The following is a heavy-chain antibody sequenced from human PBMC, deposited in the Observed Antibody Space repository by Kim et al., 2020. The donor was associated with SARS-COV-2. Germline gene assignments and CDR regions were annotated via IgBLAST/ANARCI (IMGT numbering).Heavy chain of an antibody. J-gene: IGHJ4*02. Sequence: TDYAASVKGRFTIASDDSKKTLYLQMNSLGAEDTGIYYCARPASGYSFDYWGQGTLVTVSS. V-gene: IGHV3-23*03. CDR3: ARPASGYSFDY. D-gene: IGHD3-22*01. CDR2: T.